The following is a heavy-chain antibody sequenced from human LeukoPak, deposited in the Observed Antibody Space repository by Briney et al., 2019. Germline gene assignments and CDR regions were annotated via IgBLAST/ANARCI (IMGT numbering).Heavy chain of an antibody. Sequence: GGSLRLSCAASGFTFSSYEMNWVRQAPGKGLEWVSYISSSGSTIYYADSVKGRFTISRDNAKNSLYLQMNSLRAEDTAVYYCARDGAHYDSSTPYFDYWGQGTLVTVSS. D-gene: IGHD3-22*01. CDR1: GFTFSSYE. V-gene: IGHV3-48*03. CDR3: ARDGAHYDSSTPYFDY. J-gene: IGHJ4*02. CDR2: ISSSGSTI.